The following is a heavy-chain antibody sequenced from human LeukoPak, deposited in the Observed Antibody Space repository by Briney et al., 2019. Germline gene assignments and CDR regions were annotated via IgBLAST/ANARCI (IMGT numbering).Heavy chain of an antibody. D-gene: IGHD3-3*01. Sequence: GGSLRLSCAASGFMFSIYSMNWVRQAPGKGLEWVSYISDTSASRYYADSVKGRFTISRDNAKNSLYLQMNSLRAEDTAVYYCASITIFGVVIRRDYWGQGTLVTVSS. CDR1: GFMFSIYS. V-gene: IGHV3-48*01. CDR3: ASITIFGVVIRRDY. CDR2: ISDTSASR. J-gene: IGHJ4*02.